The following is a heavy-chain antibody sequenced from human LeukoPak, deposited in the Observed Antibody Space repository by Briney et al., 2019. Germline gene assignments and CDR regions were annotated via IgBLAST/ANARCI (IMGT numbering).Heavy chain of an antibody. CDR1: GFTFSSYA. CDR3: AKSDSSGYYPLGY. V-gene: IGHV3-23*01. Sequence: GGSLRLSCAASGFTFSSYALSWIRQAPGKGLEWVSAISGSGGSTYYADSVKGRFTISRDNSKNTLYLQMNSLRAEDTAVYYCAKSDSSGYYPLGYWGQGTLVTVSS. CDR2: ISGSGGST. D-gene: IGHD3-22*01. J-gene: IGHJ4*02.